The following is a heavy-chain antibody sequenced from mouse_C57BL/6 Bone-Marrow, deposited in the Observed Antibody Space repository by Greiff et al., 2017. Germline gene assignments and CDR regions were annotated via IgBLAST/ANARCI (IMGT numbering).Heavy chain of an antibody. J-gene: IGHJ4*01. D-gene: IGHD1-1*01. CDR3: ARQDYGSSYDYAMDY. Sequence: EVHLVESGGGLVKPGGSLKLSCAASGFTFSDYGMAWVRQAPRKGPEWVAFISNLAYSIYYADTVTGRFTISRENAKNTLYLEMSSLRSEDTAMYFCARQDYGSSYDYAMDYGGQGTSVTVSS. CDR1: GFTFSDYG. V-gene: IGHV5-15*01. CDR2: ISNLAYSI.